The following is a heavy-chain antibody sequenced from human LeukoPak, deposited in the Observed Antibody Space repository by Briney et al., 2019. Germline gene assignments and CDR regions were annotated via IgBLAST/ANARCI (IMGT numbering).Heavy chain of an antibody. D-gene: IGHD3-10*01. CDR2: LYSGGST. CDR1: GFSVSTNY. Sequence: PGGPLRLSCEGSGFSVSTNYMNWVGQAPGKGLEGVSILYSGGSTYYADSVKGRFTVSRDSSKNTLYLHMNSLRAEDTAVYYCARVGDHYHWYLDVWGRGTLVTASS. CDR3: ARVGDHYHWYLDV. V-gene: IGHV3-53*01. J-gene: IGHJ2*01.